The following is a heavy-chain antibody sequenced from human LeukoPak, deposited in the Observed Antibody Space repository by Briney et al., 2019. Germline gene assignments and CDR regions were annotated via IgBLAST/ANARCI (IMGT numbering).Heavy chain of an antibody. V-gene: IGHV4-4*07. CDR2: IYTSGST. CDR1: GGSISSYY. Sequence: SETLSLTCTVSGGSISSYYWSWIRQPAGKGLEWIGRIYTSGSTNYNPSLKSRVTMSVDTSKNQFSLKLSSVTAADTAVYYCARVKLPYEGDAFDIWGQGTMVTVSS. CDR3: ARVKLPYEGDAFDI. J-gene: IGHJ3*02. D-gene: IGHD2-15*01.